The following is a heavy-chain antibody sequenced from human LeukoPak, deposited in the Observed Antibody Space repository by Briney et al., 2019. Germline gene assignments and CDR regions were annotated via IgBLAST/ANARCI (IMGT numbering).Heavy chain of an antibody. Sequence: SETLSLICAVYGGFFSGYYWSWIRQPPGKGLELIGETNHSGSTNFDPSLKSRVTISVDTSKKQFSLKLSSVTAADTAVYYCARGVRAIYWGEGTLVTVSS. CDR1: GGFFSGYY. V-gene: IGHV4-34*01. CDR2: TNHSGST. D-gene: IGHD2-2*01. CDR3: ARGVRAIY. J-gene: IGHJ4*02.